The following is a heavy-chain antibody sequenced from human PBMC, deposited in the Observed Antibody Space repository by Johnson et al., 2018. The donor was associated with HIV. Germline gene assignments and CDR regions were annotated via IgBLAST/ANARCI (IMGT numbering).Heavy chain of an antibody. V-gene: IGHV3-33*01. Sequence: QVQLVESGGGVVQPGRSLRLSCAASGFTFSTYGMHWVRQAPGKGLEWVAVMWYDGSNKYYADSVKGRFTISRDNSKNTLYLQMNSLKGEDTAVYYCARDEWLRLGGAVDIWGQGTMVTVSS. D-gene: IGHD5-12*01. CDR3: ARDEWLRLGGAVDI. J-gene: IGHJ3*02. CDR2: MWYDGSNK. CDR1: GFTFSTYG.